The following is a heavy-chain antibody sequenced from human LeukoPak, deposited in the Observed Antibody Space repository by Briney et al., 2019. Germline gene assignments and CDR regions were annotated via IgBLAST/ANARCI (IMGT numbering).Heavy chain of an antibody. D-gene: IGHD5-24*01. Sequence: QSGGSLRLSCTASGFTFRDYNINWFRQAPGRGLEWVGFIRSKAYGGTTEYAASVKGRFTISRDDSKSIAYLQMNSLKTEDTAVYYCTRDGYNSNYYFDYWGQGTLVTVSS. V-gene: IGHV3-49*03. CDR1: GFTFRDYN. CDR3: TRDGYNSNYYFDY. CDR2: IRSKAYGGTT. J-gene: IGHJ4*02.